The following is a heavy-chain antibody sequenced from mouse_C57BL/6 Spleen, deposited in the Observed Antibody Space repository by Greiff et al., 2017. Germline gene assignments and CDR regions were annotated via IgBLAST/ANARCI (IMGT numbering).Heavy chain of an antibody. CDR3: ARRQGSSYWYFDV. J-gene: IGHJ1*03. V-gene: IGHV5-15*04. CDR2: ISNLAYSI. CDR1: GFTFSDYG. Sequence: VHLVESGGGLVQPGGSLKLSCAASGFTFSDYGMAWVRQAPRKGPEWVAFISNLAYSIYYADTVTGRFTISRENAKNTLYLEMSSLRSEDTAMYYCARRQGSSYWYFDVWGTGTTVTVSS. D-gene: IGHD1-1*01.